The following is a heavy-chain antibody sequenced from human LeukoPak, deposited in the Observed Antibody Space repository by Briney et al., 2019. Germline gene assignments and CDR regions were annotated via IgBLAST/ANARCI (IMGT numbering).Heavy chain of an antibody. CDR2: IYYSGST. CDR1: GGSFSDYY. CDR3: ARDGGNSELDY. V-gene: IGHV4-59*01. Sequence: PSETLSLTCAVYGGSFSDYYWSWIRQPPGKGLEWIGYIYYSGSTNYNPSLKSRVTISVDTSKNQFSLKLSSVTAADTAVYYCARDGGNSELDYWGQGTLVPVSS. J-gene: IGHJ4*02. D-gene: IGHD4-23*01.